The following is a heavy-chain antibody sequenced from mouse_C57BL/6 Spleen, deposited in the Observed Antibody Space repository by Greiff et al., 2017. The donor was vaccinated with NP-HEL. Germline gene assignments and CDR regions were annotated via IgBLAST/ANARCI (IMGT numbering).Heavy chain of an antibody. Sequence: VQLKESGGGLVKPGGSLKLSCAASGFTFSDYGMHWVRQAPEKGLEWVAYISSGSSTIYYADTVKGRFTISRDNAKNTLFLQMTSLRSEDTAMYYCAYGSSSAWFAYWGQGTLVTVSA. J-gene: IGHJ3*01. V-gene: IGHV5-17*01. D-gene: IGHD1-1*01. CDR1: GFTFSDYG. CDR3: AYGSSSAWFAY. CDR2: ISSGSSTI.